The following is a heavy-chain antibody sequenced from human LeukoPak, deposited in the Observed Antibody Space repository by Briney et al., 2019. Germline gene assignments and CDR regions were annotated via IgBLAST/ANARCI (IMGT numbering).Heavy chain of an antibody. Sequence: SETLSLTGTVSGGSISSHYWSWIRQPPGKGREWIGYIYYSGSTNYNPSLKSRVTISVDTSKNQFSLKLSSVTAADPAVYYCAGVGYQDDYYYMDVWGKGTTVTVSS. V-gene: IGHV4-59*11. CDR3: AGVGYQDDYYYMDV. CDR1: GGSISSHY. CDR2: IYYSGST. J-gene: IGHJ6*03. D-gene: IGHD5-18*01.